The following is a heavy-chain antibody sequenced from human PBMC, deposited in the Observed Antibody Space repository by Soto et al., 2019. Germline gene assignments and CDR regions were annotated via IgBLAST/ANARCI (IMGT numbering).Heavy chain of an antibody. CDR1: GFTVSSNY. J-gene: IGHJ6*03. CDR3: ARDLSVTTGGYYYYYMDV. D-gene: IGHD4-17*01. Sequence: GGSLRLSCAASGFTVSSNYMSWVRQAPGKGLEWVSVIYSGGSTYYADSVKGRFTISRHNSKNTLYLQMNSLRAEDTAVYHCARDLSVTTGGYYYYYMDVWGKGTTVTVSS. V-gene: IGHV3-53*04. CDR2: IYSGGST.